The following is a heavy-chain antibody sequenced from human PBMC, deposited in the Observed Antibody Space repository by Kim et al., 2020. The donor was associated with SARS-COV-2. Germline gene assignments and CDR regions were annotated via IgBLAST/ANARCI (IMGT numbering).Heavy chain of an antibody. CDR2: IYTSGST. J-gene: IGHJ6*02. CDR1: GGSISSYY. V-gene: IGHV4-4*07. D-gene: IGHD1-1*01. CDR3: ARDLGTTGKKAGDYYYYGMDV. Sequence: SETLSLTCTVSGGSISSYYWSWIRQPAGKGLEWIGRIYTSGSTNYNPSLKSRVTMSVDTSKNQFSLKLSSVTAADTAVYYCARDLGTTGKKAGDYYYYGMDVWGQGTTVTVSS.